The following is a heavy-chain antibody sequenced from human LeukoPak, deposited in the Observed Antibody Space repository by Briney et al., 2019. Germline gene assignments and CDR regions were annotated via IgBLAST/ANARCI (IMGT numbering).Heavy chain of an antibody. V-gene: IGHV1-69*13. J-gene: IGHJ4*02. D-gene: IGHD6-13*01. CDR3: ARSNGRLAAAPGF. CDR1: GYTFTTYG. CDR2: IIPIFGTA. Sequence: GASVKVSCKASGYTFTTYGLSWVRQAPGQGLEWMGGIIPIFGTANYAQKFQGRVTITADESTSTAYMELSSLRSEDTAVYYCARSNGRLAAAPGFWGQGTLVTVSS.